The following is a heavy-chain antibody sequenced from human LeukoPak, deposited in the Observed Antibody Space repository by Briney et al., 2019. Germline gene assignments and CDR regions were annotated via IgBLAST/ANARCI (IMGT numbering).Heavy chain of an antibody. CDR3: AREGRGGSYFVFDY. CDR2: TYYRSKWFN. D-gene: IGHD1-26*01. Sequence: SQTLSLTCALSGDIFSSNSAAWNWIRQSPSRGLEWLERTYYRSKWFNDYAVSLKSRITINPDTSKNQFSLQLNSVTPDDTAVYYCAREGRGGSYFVFDYWGQGTLVTVSS. J-gene: IGHJ4*02. CDR1: GDIFSSNSAA. V-gene: IGHV6-1*01.